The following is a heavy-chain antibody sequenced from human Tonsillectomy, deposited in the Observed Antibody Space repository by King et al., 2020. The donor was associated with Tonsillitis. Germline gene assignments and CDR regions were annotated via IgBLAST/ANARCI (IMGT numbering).Heavy chain of an antibody. D-gene: IGHD6-19*01. V-gene: IGHV4-39*01. Sequence: QLQESGPGLVKPSETLSLTCTVSSGSISSASYYWGWIRLPPGMGLEWIGSVYYSGSTYYNPSLKTRGTISGDTSKNQFSLKLRSVTAADTAVYYCARIQWLANYYYYYMDVWGKGTTVTVSS. CDR3: ARIQWLANYYYYYMDV. J-gene: IGHJ6*03. CDR2: VYYSGST. CDR1: SGSISSASYY.